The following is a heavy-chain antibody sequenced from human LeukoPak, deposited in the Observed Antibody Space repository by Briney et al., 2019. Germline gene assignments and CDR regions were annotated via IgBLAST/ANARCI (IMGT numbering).Heavy chain of an antibody. CDR2: ISYDGSNK. CDR3: AKSAYDILTGYLDY. CDR1: GFTFSSYG. D-gene: IGHD3-9*01. V-gene: IGHV3-30*18. Sequence: GGSLRLSCAASGFTFSSYGMHWVRQAPGKGLEWMAVISYDGSNKYYADSVKGRFTISRDNSKNTLYLQMNSLRAEDTAVYYCAKSAYDILTGYLDYWGQGTLVTVSS. J-gene: IGHJ4*02.